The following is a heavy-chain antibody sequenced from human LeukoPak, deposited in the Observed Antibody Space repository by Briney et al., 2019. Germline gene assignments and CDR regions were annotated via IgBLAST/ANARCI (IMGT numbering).Heavy chain of an antibody. CDR1: GFSFTSYW. V-gene: IGHV3-74*01. CDR3: AKSCGGTCYYYGMDV. Sequence: GGSLRLSCAASGFSFTSYWMHWVRQAPGKGLVWVSHINTDGSSPTYADSVKGRSSISRDNSKNTLHLQLNSLRAEDTALYYCAKSCGGTCYYYGMDVWGQGTTVTVSS. J-gene: IGHJ6*02. CDR2: INTDGSSP. D-gene: IGHD2-15*01.